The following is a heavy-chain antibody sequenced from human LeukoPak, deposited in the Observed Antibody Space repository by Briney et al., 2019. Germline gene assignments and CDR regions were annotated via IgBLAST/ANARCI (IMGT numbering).Heavy chain of an antibody. CDR2: ISGSGGST. J-gene: IGHJ4*02. D-gene: IGHD4-17*01. V-gene: IGHV3-23*01. Sequence: GGSLRLSCAASGFTFTSHAMSWVRQAPGKGLEWVSSISGSGGSTYYADSVKGRFTISRDNSKNTLYLQMNSLRAEDTAVYYCAKGRDGDYSWSLDYWGQGTLVTVSS. CDR1: GFTFTSHA. CDR3: AKGRDGDYSWSLDY.